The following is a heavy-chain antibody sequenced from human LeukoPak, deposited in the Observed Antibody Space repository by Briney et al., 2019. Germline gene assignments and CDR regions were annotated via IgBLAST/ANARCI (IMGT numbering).Heavy chain of an antibody. J-gene: IGHJ4*02. Sequence: GRSLRLSCAASGFTFSSYGMHWVRQAPGMGLEWVAVISYDGSNKYYADSVKGRFTISRDNSKNTLYLQMNSLRAEDTAVYYCAKRHMVRGIYFDYWGQGTLVTVSS. CDR3: AKRHMVRGIYFDY. CDR2: ISYDGSNK. D-gene: IGHD3-10*01. V-gene: IGHV3-30*18. CDR1: GFTFSSYG.